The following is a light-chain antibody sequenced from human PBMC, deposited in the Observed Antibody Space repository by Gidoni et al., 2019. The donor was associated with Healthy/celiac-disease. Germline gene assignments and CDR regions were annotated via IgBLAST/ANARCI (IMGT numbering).Light chain of an antibody. CDR2: EVS. CDR3: SSYAGSNNWV. CDR1: SSDVGCYNY. Sequence: SALTHPPSSSGSPGQPATISCTGTSSDVGCYNYVSWYQQHPGKAPKLMIYEVSKRPSGVPDRFSGSKAGNTASLTVSGLQAEDEADYYCSSYAGSNNWVFGGGTKLTVL. V-gene: IGLV2-8*01. J-gene: IGLJ3*02.